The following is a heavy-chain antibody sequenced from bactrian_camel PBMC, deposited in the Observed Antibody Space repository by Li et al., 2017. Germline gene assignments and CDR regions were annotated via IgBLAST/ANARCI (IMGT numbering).Heavy chain of an antibody. V-gene: IGHV3S26*01. CDR1: GFRERHYC. D-gene: IGHD6*01. CDR2: LSYSGAT. J-gene: IGHJ4*01. Sequence: HVQLVESGGGSVQTGGSLTLSCVASGFRERHYCMGWFRQAPGKEREGVAALSYSGATSYAESAKGRFTISRDNVENTLYLEMNTLKPDGTAMYYCAADPSGRTVCSWRSSWKFQGQGTQVTVS.